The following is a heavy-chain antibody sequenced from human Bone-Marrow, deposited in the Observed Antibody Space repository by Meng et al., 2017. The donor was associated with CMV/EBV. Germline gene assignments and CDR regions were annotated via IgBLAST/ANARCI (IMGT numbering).Heavy chain of an antibody. D-gene: IGHD2-2*01. CDR1: GFTFSNYG. CDR2: IHYAGSNK. Sequence: GESLKISCAASGFTFSNYGMHWVRQAPGKGLEWVAFIHYAGSNKYYTGSVKGRFTISRDNSKNTLYVQMNSLRAEGTAVYYCARGYCSSTSCYHYYFDYWGQGTLVTVSS. CDR3: ARGYCSSTSCYHYYFDY. J-gene: IGHJ4*02. V-gene: IGHV3-30*02.